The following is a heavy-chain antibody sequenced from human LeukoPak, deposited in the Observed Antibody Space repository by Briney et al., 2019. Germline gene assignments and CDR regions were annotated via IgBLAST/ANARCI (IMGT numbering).Heavy chain of an antibody. CDR3: AREALGGFDP. Sequence: SETLSLTCTVSGGSISSYYWSWIRQPPGKGLEWIGYIYYSGSTNYNPSLKSRVTISVGTSKNQFSLKLSSVTAADTAVYYCAREALGGFDPWGQGTLVTVSS. CDR2: IYYSGST. CDR1: GGSISSYY. V-gene: IGHV4-59*01. D-gene: IGHD3-10*01. J-gene: IGHJ5*02.